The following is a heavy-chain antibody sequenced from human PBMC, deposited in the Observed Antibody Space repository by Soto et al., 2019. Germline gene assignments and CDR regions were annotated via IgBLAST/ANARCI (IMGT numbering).Heavy chain of an antibody. CDR3: ARGAELVLWFGEQGFGYYYYGMDV. J-gene: IGHJ6*02. D-gene: IGHD3-10*01. CDR1: GDSVSSNSAA. Sequence: SQTLSLTCAISGDSVSSNSAAWNWIRQSPSRGLEWLGRTYYRSKWYNDYAVSVKSRITINPDTSKNQFSLQLNSVTPEDTAVYYCARGAELVLWFGEQGFGYYYYGMDVWGQGTTVTVSS. CDR2: TYYRSKWYN. V-gene: IGHV6-1*01.